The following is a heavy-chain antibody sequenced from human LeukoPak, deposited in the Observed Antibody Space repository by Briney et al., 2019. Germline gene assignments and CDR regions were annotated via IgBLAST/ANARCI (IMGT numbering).Heavy chain of an antibody. CDR1: GFIFSTYA. D-gene: IGHD2-15*01. J-gene: IGHJ4*02. CDR3: AKDVGGNHFDY. V-gene: IGHV3-23*01. CDR2: ISDSGANT. Sequence: PGGSLRLSCAASGFIFSTYAMSWVRQAPGKGLEWVSTISDSGANTHYADSVEGRFTVSRDNSKDTLYLQMNSLRAEDTAVYYCAKDVGGNHFDYWGQGTLVTVSS.